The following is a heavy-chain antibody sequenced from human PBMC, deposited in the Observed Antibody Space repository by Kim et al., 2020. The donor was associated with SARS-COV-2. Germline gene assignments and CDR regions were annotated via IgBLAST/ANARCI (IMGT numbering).Heavy chain of an antibody. J-gene: IGHJ4*02. Sequence: GGSLRLSCAASGFIFSNFAISWVRQASGKGLEWVSYISGSGGTTYYADPVKGRFTVSRDNSENTVYLQMGSLNAEDTAVYYCAKGDNSGWRLHFDCWGQGTLHTVSS. CDR1: GFIFSNFA. D-gene: IGHD6-19*01. V-gene: IGHV3-23*01. CDR2: ISGSGGTT. CDR3: AKGDNSGWRLHFDC.